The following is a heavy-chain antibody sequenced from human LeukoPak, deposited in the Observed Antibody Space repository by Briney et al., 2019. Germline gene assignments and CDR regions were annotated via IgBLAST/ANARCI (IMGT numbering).Heavy chain of an antibody. CDR3: ARAVGTDGYNLWVY. D-gene: IGHD5-24*01. V-gene: IGHV4-38-2*02. CDR1: GYSISSGFY. J-gene: IGHJ4*02. Sequence: PSETLSLTCTVSGYSISSGFYWGWIRQPPGTGLEWIGSIYHSGSTHYSSSLKSRVTISVDTSKNQLSLKLSSVTAADTAVYYCARAVGTDGYNLWVYWGQGTLVTVSS. CDR2: IYHSGST.